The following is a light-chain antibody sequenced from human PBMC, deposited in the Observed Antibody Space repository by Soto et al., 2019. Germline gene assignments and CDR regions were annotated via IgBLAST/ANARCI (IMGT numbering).Light chain of an antibody. V-gene: IGKV3-20*01. CDR3: QQYVTSPWT. CDR1: QSISDIY. J-gene: IGKJ1*01. Sequence: EIVLTQSPGTLSLSPGERATLSCRASQSISDIYLAWYQQKPGQAPRLLIYAASRRAAGIPDRFSGSGSGTDFALTISRLEPEEFAMYYCQQYVTSPWTFGQGTKVEIK. CDR2: AAS.